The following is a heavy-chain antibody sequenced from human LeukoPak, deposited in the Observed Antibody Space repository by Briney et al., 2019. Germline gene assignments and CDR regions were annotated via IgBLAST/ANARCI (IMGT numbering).Heavy chain of an antibody. Sequence: GGSLRLSCAASGFTFSSFAMSWVRQAPGKGLEWVSAISGSGGSTFYADSVKGRFTISRDNSKNTLYLQMNSLRAEDTAVYYCARVGSLYDILTGYYDYWGQGTLVTVSS. J-gene: IGHJ4*02. D-gene: IGHD3-9*01. CDR2: ISGSGGST. CDR3: ARVGSLYDILTGYYDY. V-gene: IGHV3-23*01. CDR1: GFTFSSFA.